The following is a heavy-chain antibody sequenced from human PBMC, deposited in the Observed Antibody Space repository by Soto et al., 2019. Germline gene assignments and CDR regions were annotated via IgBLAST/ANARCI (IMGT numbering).Heavy chain of an antibody. D-gene: IGHD3-22*01. Sequence: SETLSLTCTVSGGSVSSGSYYWTWIRQPPGKGLEWIGYISYTGTTSYNPSLKSRVTISVDTSKNQFSLRLSSVTPADTAVYYCARMNYYDTSGYPFDYWGQGMMVTSPQ. V-gene: IGHV4-61*01. CDR2: ISYTGTT. CDR1: GGSVSSGSYY. J-gene: IGHJ4*02. CDR3: ARMNYYDTSGYPFDY.